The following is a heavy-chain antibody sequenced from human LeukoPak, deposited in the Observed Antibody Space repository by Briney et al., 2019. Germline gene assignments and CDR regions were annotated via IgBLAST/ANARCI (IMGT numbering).Heavy chain of an antibody. D-gene: IGHD3-10*01. V-gene: IGHV3-23*01. J-gene: IGHJ4*02. Sequence: GGSLRLSCAASGFTFSSHGVSWVRQAPGKGLEWVSTISGSGDYTYYADSVKGRFTISRDNSKNTLYLQMNSLRAEDTAVYYCAKVTYGSGTYGAFDSWGQGTLVTVSS. CDR3: AKVTYGSGTYGAFDS. CDR2: ISGSGDYT. CDR1: GFTFSSHG.